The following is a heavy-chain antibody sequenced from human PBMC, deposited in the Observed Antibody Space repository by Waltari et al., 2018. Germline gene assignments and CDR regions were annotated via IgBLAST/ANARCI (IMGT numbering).Heavy chain of an antibody. D-gene: IGHD6-19*01. CDR3: ARILVSGWFDGDR. CDR2: TSYRGST. J-gene: IGHJ4*02. V-gene: IGHV4-39*01. Sequence: QLQLQESGPGLVKPSETLSLTCTVSGGAINSRGFLWGWIRQPPGKGLEWIASTSYRGSTNNNPSLKRRVIIFVDTSKTQFSLRLRSVTATDTAVYYCARILVSGWFDGDRWGQGAPVTVSS. CDR1: GGAINSRGFL.